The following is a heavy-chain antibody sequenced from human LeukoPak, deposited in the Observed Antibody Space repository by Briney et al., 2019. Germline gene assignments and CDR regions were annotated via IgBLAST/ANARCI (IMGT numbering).Heavy chain of an antibody. Sequence: PGGSLRLSCAASGFIFSTYEMNWVRQAPGKGLEWISYISSSGTTIYYADSVKGRFTISRDNAKNSLFLQMNSLRAGDTAIYYCAKEAALRDWGQGTLVTVSS. D-gene: IGHD2-15*01. CDR2: ISSSGTTI. CDR3: AKEAALRD. J-gene: IGHJ4*02. CDR1: GFIFSTYE. V-gene: IGHV3-48*03.